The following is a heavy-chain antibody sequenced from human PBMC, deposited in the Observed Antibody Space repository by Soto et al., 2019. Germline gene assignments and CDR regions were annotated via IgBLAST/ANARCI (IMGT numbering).Heavy chain of an antibody. V-gene: IGHV3-21*01. CDR1: GFTFSAYS. CDR3: ARDRFADY. Sequence: PGGSLRLSCAASGFTFSAYSMNWVRQAPGKGLEWVSSISSTSGYISYADSVKGRFTISRDNARNSLYLEMNSLRAEDTAVYYCARDRFADYWGQGTLVTVSS. D-gene: IGHD3-10*01. J-gene: IGHJ4*02. CDR2: ISSTSGYI.